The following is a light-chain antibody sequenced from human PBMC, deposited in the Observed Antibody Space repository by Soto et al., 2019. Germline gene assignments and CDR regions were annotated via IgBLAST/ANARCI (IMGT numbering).Light chain of an antibody. Sequence: DIQMTQSPSTLSASVGDRVTITCRASQSISTWLAWYQQKPGEAPTLLIYRASSLESEVPARFSGSVSWTEFTLTISSLQPDDFATYYCQQYNSYSQTFSQGTKVDIK. CDR3: QQYNSYSQT. J-gene: IGKJ1*01. CDR1: QSISTW. V-gene: IGKV1-5*03. CDR2: RAS.